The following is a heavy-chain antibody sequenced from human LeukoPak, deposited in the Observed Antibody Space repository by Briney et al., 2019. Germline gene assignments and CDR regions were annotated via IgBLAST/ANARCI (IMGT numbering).Heavy chain of an antibody. CDR2: ISSSSTYI. J-gene: IGHJ4*02. V-gene: IGHV3-21*01. CDR1: GLTFSSYT. D-gene: IGHD3-9*01. Sequence: GGSLRLSCAASGLTFSSYTMNWVRQAPGKGLEWVPSISSSSTYIYYADSLKGRFTISRDNAKDSLSLQLNSLRAEDTAVYYCARSGILTGFDYWGQGTLVTVSS. CDR3: ARSGILTGFDY.